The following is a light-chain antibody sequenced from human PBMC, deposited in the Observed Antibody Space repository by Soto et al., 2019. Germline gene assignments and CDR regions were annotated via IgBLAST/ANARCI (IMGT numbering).Light chain of an antibody. Sequence: DIQMTQSPSTLSASVGDRVTITCRASQNVNNCLAWYQQKPGKAPKLLIHKASNLESGVPSRFSGSGSGTVFSLTISSLQPDDLATYYCQQYNSYWTFGQGTKVEIK. V-gene: IGKV1-5*03. CDR3: QQYNSYWT. CDR1: QNVNNC. CDR2: KAS. J-gene: IGKJ1*01.